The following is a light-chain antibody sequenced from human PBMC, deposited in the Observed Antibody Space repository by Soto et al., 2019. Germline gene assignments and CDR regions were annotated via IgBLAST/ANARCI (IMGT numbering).Light chain of an antibody. CDR3: QHRSNWPLT. CDR1: QDISNL. Sequence: DIQMTQAPSSLSASVGDRVTITCQASQDISNLLNWYQQKPGKAPRLLIYDASNLETGVPSRFSGSGSGTDFTLTISSLEPEDFAVYYCQHRSNWPLTFGGGTKVEIK. V-gene: IGKV1-33*01. CDR2: DAS. J-gene: IGKJ4*01.